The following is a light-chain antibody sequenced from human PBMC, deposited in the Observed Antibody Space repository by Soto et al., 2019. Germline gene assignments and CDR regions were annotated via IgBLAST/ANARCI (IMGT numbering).Light chain of an antibody. Sequence: QSALTQPPSASGSPGQSVTISCTGTYSDVGGSHYVSWYQQHPGKAPKLVIYEVIQRPSGVPDRFSGSRSGNTASLTVSRLQAEEEADYYCSSNVVGTNFKLFVGGTPLTVL. J-gene: IGLJ2*01. V-gene: IGLV2-8*01. CDR2: EVI. CDR1: YSDVGGSHY. CDR3: SSNVVGTNFKL.